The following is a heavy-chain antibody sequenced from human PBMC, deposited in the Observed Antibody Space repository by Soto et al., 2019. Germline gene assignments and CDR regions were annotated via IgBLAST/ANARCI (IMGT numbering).Heavy chain of an antibody. CDR2: ISGSGGST. J-gene: IGHJ4*02. CDR1: GFTFSSYA. Sequence: PGGSLRLSCAASGFTFSSYAMSWVRQAPGRGLEWFSAISGSGGSTYYADSVKGRFTISRDNSKHTLYLQMNSLRAEDTAVYYCAKDSSMITFGGTLGYWGQGTLVNVLL. V-gene: IGHV3-23*01. CDR3: AKDSSMITFGGTLGY. D-gene: IGHD3-16*01.